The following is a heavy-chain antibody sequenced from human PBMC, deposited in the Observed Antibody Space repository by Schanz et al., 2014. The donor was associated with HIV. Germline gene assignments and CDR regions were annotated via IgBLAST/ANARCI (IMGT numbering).Heavy chain of an antibody. CDR2: ISYDGSNK. D-gene: IGHD3-16*01. CDR3: ARVANWDYYGMDV. J-gene: IGHJ6*02. V-gene: IGHV3-30*03. CDR1: GFTFSTCG. Sequence: QVQLVESGGGVVQPGRSLRLSCAASGFTFSTCGMHWVRQAPGKGLECVAFISYDGSNKYYADSVKGRFTISRDNSKNTLYLQMNSLRAEDTAVYYCARVANWDYYGMDVWGRGTTVTVSS.